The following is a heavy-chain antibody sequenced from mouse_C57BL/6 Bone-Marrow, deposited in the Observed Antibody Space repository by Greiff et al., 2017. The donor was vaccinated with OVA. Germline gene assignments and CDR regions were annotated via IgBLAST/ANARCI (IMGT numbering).Heavy chain of an antibody. CDR2: IYPRSGNT. Sequence: QVQLQQSGAELARPGASVKLSCKASGYTFTSYGISWVKQRTGQGLEWIGEIYPRSGNTYYNEKFKGKATLTADKSSSPAYIELRRLTSEHSAVYCCTSGSSYDYGSSRAWFAYGCRGTLVTVSA. J-gene: IGHJ3*01. CDR1: GYTFTSYG. CDR3: TSGSSYDYGSSRAWFAY. D-gene: IGHD1-1*01. V-gene: IGHV1-81*01.